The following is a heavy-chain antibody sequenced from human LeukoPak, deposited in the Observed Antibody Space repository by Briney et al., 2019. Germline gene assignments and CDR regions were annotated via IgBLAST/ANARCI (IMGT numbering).Heavy chain of an antibody. D-gene: IGHD5-18*01. Sequence: GGSLRLSCAASGFTFSNYAMSWVRQAPGKGLEWVSVIYSGGSTYYADSVKGRFTISRDNSKNTLYLQMNSLRAEDTAVYYCARDPEYSYGLGYWGQGTLVTVSS. CDR1: GFTFSNYA. CDR2: IYSGGST. CDR3: ARDPEYSYGLGY. J-gene: IGHJ4*02. V-gene: IGHV3-66*01.